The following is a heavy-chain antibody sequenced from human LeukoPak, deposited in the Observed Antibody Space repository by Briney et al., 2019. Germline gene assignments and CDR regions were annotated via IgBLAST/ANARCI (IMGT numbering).Heavy chain of an antibody. Sequence: ASVKVSCKASGYTFTSYAMHWVRQAPGQRLEWMGWINAGNGNTKYSQKFQGRVTITRDTSASTAYMELSSLRSEDTAVYYCARNAGTTGTTDWGGYWGQGTLVTVSS. CDR3: ARNAGTTGTTDWGGY. CDR1: GYTFTSYA. CDR2: INAGNGNT. D-gene: IGHD1-1*01. J-gene: IGHJ4*02. V-gene: IGHV1-3*01.